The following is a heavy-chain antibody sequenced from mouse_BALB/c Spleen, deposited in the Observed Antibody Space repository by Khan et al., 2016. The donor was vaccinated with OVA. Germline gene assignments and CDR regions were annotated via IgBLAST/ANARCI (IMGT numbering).Heavy chain of an antibody. J-gene: IGHJ3*01. CDR2: IDPENGKT. Sequence: VQLKQSGADLVRPGALVKLSCKASGFNIKDSYMHWVKQRPEQGLEWIGWIDPENGKTIYDPKFQDKASITADKSSNTAYMQLISLTSEDTAVYYCARSGYFAWFGYWGQGTLVTVSA. CDR3: ARSGYFAWFGY. V-gene: IGHV14-1*02. CDR1: GFNIKDSY.